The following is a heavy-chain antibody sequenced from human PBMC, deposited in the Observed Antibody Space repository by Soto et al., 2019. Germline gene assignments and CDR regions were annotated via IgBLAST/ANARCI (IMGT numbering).Heavy chain of an antibody. CDR1: GFSITTSGVG. CDR2: TYWDDDN. J-gene: IGHJ3*01. CDR3: AHRVTVMSTWNYGAFDF. Sequence: QITLKESGPTLVRPTQTLTLTRSLSGFSITTSGVGVGWVRQPPGKALEWLAFTYWDDDNRYNPSLRPRLSTAKDTSRNHVVLTMTNMDPEDTATYYCAHRVTVMSTWNYGAFDFWGQGALVTVPS. V-gene: IGHV2-5*02. D-gene: IGHD1-7*01.